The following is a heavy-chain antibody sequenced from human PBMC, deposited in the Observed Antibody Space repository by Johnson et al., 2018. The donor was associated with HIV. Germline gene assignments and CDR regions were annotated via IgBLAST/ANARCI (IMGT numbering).Heavy chain of an antibody. CDR1: GFTFSSFG. J-gene: IGHJ3*02. Sequence: QVQLVESWGGLVQPGGSLRLSCAASGFTFSSFGMHWVRQAPGKGLEWVAVISYDGNNKYYADSGKGRLTISRENSKNTLYLQMNSLRAEDTAVYYCAKIGAAAGLKDAFDIWGQGTLVTVSS. CDR3: AKIGAAAGLKDAFDI. CDR2: ISYDGNNK. V-gene: IGHV3-30*18. D-gene: IGHD6-13*01.